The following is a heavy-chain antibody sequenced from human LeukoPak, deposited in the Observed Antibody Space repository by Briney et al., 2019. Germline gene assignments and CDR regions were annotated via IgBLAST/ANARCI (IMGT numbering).Heavy chain of an antibody. V-gene: IGHV3-48*03. CDR1: GFTFSSYE. Sequence: GGSLRLSCAASGFTFSSYEMHWVRQAPGKGLEWVSYISSSDSTIYYADSVKGRFTISRDNAKNSLYLQMNSLRAEDTAVYYCARSRTYCSGGSCPLFWGQGTMVTVSS. D-gene: IGHD2-15*01. CDR2: ISSSDSTI. J-gene: IGHJ3*01. CDR3: ARSRTYCSGGSCPLF.